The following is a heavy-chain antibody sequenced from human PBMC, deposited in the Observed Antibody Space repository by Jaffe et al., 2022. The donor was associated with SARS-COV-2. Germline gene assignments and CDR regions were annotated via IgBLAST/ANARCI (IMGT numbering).Heavy chain of an antibody. Sequence: QLQLQESGPGLVKPSETLSLTCTVSGGSISSIDYYWGWIRQPPGKGLEWIGSIYYSGSTYYNPSLKSRVTISVDTSKNQLSVKLGSVTAADTAVYYCASGSPTENFQHWGQGTLVTVSS. J-gene: IGHJ1*01. CDR3: ASGSPTENFQH. CDR1: GGSISSIDYY. CDR2: IYYSGST. V-gene: IGHV4-39*01.